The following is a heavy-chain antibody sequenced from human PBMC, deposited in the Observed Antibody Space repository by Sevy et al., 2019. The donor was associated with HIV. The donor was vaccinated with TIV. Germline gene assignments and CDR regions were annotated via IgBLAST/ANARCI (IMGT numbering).Heavy chain of an antibody. CDR3: ITDGDTAMVLDY. J-gene: IGHJ4*02. D-gene: IGHD5-18*01. CDR1: GFTFSNAW. V-gene: IGHV3-15*01. Sequence: GGSLRLSCAASGFTFSNAWMSWVRQAPGKGLEWVGRIKSKTDGGTTDYAAPVKGRFTISRDDSKDTLYLQMNSLKTEDTAVYYCITDGDTAMVLDYWGQGTLVTVSS. CDR2: IKSKTDGGTT.